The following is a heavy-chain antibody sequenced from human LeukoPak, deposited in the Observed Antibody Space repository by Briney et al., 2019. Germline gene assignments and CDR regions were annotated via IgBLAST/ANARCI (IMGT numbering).Heavy chain of an antibody. J-gene: IGHJ4*02. CDR2: IYYSGST. V-gene: IGHV4-59*01. CDR3: ARGDLGDFWSGYVY. Sequence: SETQSLTCTVSGGSISSYHWSWIRQPPGKGLEWIGYIYYSGSTNYNPSLKSRVTISVDTSKNQFSLKLSSVTAADTAVYYCARGDLGDFWSGYVYWGQGTLVTVSS. CDR1: GGSISSYH. D-gene: IGHD3-3*01.